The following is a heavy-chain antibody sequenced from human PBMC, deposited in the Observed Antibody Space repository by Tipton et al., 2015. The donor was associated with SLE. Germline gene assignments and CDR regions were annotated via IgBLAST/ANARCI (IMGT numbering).Heavy chain of an antibody. D-gene: IGHD6-6*01. CDR3: ASGGAARPHDAFDI. CDR2: IYTSGST. J-gene: IGHJ3*02. CDR1: GGSISSYY. Sequence: TLSLTCTVSGGSISSYYWSWIRQPAGKGLEWIGRIYTSGSTNYNPSLKSRVTISVDTSKNQFSLKLSSVTAADTAVYYCASGGAARPHDAFDIWGQGTMVTVSS. V-gene: IGHV4-4*07.